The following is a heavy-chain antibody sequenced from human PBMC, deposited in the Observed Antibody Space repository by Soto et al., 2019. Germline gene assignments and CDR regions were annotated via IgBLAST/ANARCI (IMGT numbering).Heavy chain of an antibody. CDR2: IYYSGST. D-gene: IGHD5-12*01. V-gene: IGHV4-59*01. J-gene: IGHJ3*02. Sequence: LSETLSLTCTVSGGSISSYYWSWIRQPPGKGLGWIGYIYYSGSTNYNPSLKSRVTISVDTSKNQFSLKLSSVTAADTAVYYCARDVGGYDDAFDIWGQGTMVTVS. CDR3: ARDVGGYDDAFDI. CDR1: GGSISSYY.